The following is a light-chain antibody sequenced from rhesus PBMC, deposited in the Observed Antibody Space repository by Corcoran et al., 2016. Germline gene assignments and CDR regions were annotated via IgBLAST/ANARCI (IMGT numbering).Light chain of an antibody. CDR1: QRISSW. CDR3: LQYSSSPYS. V-gene: IGKV1-22*01. J-gene: IGKJ2*01. Sequence: DIQMTQSPSSLSASVGDTVTITCRASQRISSWLDWYQQKPGKAPKLLIYKASSLQSGVPSRLRGSGSGTDFTLTISSLQPEAFATYYCLQYSSSPYSFGQGTKVQIK. CDR2: KAS.